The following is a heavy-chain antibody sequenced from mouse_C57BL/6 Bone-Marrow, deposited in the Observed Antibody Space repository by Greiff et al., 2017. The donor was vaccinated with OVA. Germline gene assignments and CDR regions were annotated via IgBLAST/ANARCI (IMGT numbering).Heavy chain of an antibody. J-gene: IGHJ2*01. CDR1: GFTFSDYG. V-gene: IGHV5-17*01. Sequence: EVMLVESGGGLVKPGGSLKLSCAASGFTFSDYGMHWVRQAPEKGLEWVAYISSGSSTIYYADTVKGRFTISRDNAKTILFLQMTRLRSEDTAMYYCARPYFDYWGQGTTLTVSS. CDR2: ISSGSSTI. CDR3: ARPYFDY.